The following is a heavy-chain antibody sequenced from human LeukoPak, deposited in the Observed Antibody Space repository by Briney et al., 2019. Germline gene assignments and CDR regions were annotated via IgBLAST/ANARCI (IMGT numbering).Heavy chain of an antibody. CDR2: IWYDGSNK. CDR1: GFTFSSYG. J-gene: IGHJ4*02. V-gene: IGHV3-33*01. D-gene: IGHD3-10*01. CDR3: ARGPAPFGELGIDY. Sequence: GGSLRLSCAASGFTFSSYGMHWVRQAPGKGLEWVAVIWYDGSNKYYADSVKGRFTISRDNSKNTLYLQMNSLRAEDTAVYYCARGPAPFGELGIDYWGQGTLVTVSS.